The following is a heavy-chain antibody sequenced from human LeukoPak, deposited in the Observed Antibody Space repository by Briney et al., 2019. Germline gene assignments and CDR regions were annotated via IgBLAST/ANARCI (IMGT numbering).Heavy chain of an antibody. J-gene: IGHJ4*02. Sequence: GGSLRPSCAASGFSFSSYWMHWVRQAPGKGLVWVSRIKTDGSSTNYADSVKGRFTISRDNAKNTLYLQMNSLRAEDTAVYYCARITLTSPPDCWGQGTLVTVSS. CDR1: GFSFSSYW. D-gene: IGHD4-17*01. CDR3: ARITLTSPPDC. CDR2: IKTDGSST. V-gene: IGHV3-74*01.